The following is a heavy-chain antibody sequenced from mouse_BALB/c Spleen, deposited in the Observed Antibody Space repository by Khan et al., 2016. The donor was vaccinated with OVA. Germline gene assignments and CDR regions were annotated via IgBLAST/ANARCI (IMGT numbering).Heavy chain of an antibody. Sequence: QIQLVQSGAELARPGASVKMSCKASGYTFTSYTMHWVKQRPGQGLEWIGYINPSNTYTNYNQKFKDKATLTADKSSNTAYMQLSSLTSEDSAVXYCVTAGAYYWDGGYFDVWGAGTTVTVSS. CDR2: INPSNTYT. CDR1: GYTFTSYT. V-gene: IGHV1-4*01. CDR3: VTAGAYYWDGGYFDV. J-gene: IGHJ1*01. D-gene: IGHD2-14*01.